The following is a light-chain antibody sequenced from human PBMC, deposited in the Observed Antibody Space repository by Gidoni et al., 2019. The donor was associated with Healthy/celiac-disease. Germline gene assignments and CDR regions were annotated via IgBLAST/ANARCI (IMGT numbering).Light chain of an antibody. CDR1: SSNIGAGYD. V-gene: IGLV1-40*01. CDR3: QSYDSSLSGWV. CDR2: CNS. J-gene: IGLJ3*02. Sequence: QSVLTQPPSVSGAQGQRVTISCTGSSSNIGAGYDVHWYQQLPGTAPKLLIYCNSTRPSGVPDRFSGSKSGTSASLAITGLQAEDEADYYCQSYDSSLSGWVFGGGTKLTVL.